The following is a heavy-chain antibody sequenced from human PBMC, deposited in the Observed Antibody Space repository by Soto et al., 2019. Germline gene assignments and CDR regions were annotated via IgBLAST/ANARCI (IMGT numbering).Heavy chain of an antibody. V-gene: IGHV3-72*01. J-gene: IGHJ6*02. D-gene: IGHD2-15*01. CDR3: ARGGYCGSASCHSDYYGMDV. CDR2: TRNKADTYTT. Sequence: GGSLRLSCAASGFTFSDHYMDWVRQAPGKGLEWVGRTRNKADTYTTEYAASVKGRFTISRDDSKNSLYLQMNSLKTEDTAVYYCARGGYCGSASCHSDYYGMDVWGQGTTVTVSS. CDR1: GFTFSDHY.